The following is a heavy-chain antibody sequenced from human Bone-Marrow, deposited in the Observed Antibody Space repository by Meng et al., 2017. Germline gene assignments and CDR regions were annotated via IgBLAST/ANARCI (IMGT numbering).Heavy chain of an antibody. D-gene: IGHD6-25*01. Sequence: QVPLVTAGGEVKKRGATVKVSCKPSGYHSPDYYIHWVRRAPGQGLEWMGRINPKSGDTHYAQKFQARVTMTGDTSISTAYMELSGLRSDDTAMYYCARDEDISAAGKLFGDYWGQGTLVTVSS. V-gene: IGHV1-2*06. CDR1: GYHSPDYY. J-gene: IGHJ4*02. CDR2: INPKSGDT. CDR3: ARDEDISAAGKLFGDY.